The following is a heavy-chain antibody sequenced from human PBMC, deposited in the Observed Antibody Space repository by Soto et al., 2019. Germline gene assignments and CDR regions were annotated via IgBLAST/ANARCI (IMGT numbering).Heavy chain of an antibody. Sequence: EVQLVESGGGLVQPGGSLRLSCAASGFTFSSYWMHWVRQVPGKGLEWVSQISADGKTMYYADSVKGRFSISRDNAKNTLYLQMNSPRVEDTAVYYCARENSGLVRGYDYWGQGSLVTVSP. CDR1: GFTFSSYW. CDR2: ISADGKTM. V-gene: IGHV3-74*01. J-gene: IGHJ4*02. D-gene: IGHD6-13*01. CDR3: ARENSGLVRGYDY.